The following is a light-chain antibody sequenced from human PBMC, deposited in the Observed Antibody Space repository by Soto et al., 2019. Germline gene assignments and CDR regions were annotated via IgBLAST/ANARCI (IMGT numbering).Light chain of an antibody. CDR2: DVS. CDR1: QSINTW. J-gene: IGKJ1*01. Sequence: DIQMTQSPSTVSASVGDRITITCRASQSINTWLAWYRQRPGEAPQLLIYDVSTLAMGVPARFSGSGSGTDYSPSISMLQADDCATFYYQQYQTNSRTFGQGTKVEVK. V-gene: IGKV1-5*01. CDR3: QQYQTNSRT.